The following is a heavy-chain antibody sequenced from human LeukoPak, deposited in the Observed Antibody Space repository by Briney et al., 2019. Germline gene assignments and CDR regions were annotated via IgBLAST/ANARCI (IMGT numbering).Heavy chain of an antibody. CDR1: GFIFSSYE. CDR2: ISSSGSTI. V-gene: IGHV3-48*03. J-gene: IGHJ4*02. D-gene: IGHD5-18*01. CDR3: ARDDSYGLDY. Sequence: GGSLRLSCAASGFIFSSYEMNWVRQAPGKGLEWVAYISSSGSTIYYADSVKGRFTISRDNAKNSLYLQMNSLRAEDTAVYYCARDDSYGLDYWGQGTLVTVSS.